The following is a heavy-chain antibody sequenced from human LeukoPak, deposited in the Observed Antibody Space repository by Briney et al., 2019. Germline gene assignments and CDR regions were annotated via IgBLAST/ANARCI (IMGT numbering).Heavy chain of an antibody. V-gene: IGHV3-21*01. J-gene: IGHJ4*02. CDR1: GFTFSSYS. CDR3: ARDLQYCSSTSCYASYFDY. Sequence: GGSLRLSCAASGFTFSSYSMNWVRQAPGKGLEWVSSISSSSTYIYYADSVKGRFTISRDNAKNSLYLQMNSLRAEDMTVYYCARDLQYCSSTSCYASYFDYWGQGTLVTVSS. D-gene: IGHD2-2*01. CDR2: ISSSSTYI.